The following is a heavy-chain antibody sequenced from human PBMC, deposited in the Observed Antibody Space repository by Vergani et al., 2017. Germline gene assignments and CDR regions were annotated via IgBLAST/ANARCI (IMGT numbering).Heavy chain of an antibody. Sequence: QVQLQESGPGLVKPSQTLSLTCTVSVGSISSGGYYWSWIRQHPGKGLEWIGYIYYSGSPSYNPSLKSRVTISVDTSKNQFSLKLSSVTAADTAVYYCARAPPYDFWSGYSYYYYYYMDVWGKGTTVTVSS. CDR1: VGSISSGGYY. V-gene: IGHV4-31*03. CDR3: ARAPPYDFWSGYSYYYYYYMDV. CDR2: IYYSGSP. J-gene: IGHJ6*03. D-gene: IGHD3-3*01.